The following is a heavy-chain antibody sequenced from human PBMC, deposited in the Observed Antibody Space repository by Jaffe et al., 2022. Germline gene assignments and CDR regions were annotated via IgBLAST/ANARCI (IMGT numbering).Heavy chain of an antibody. D-gene: IGHD2-21*02. CDR2: IRSKAYGGTT. V-gene: IGHV3-49*04. Sequence: EVQLVESGGGLVQPGRSLRLSCTASGFTFGDYAMSWVRQAPGKGLEWVGFIRSKAYGGTTEYAASVKGRFTISRDDSKSIAYLQMNSLKTEDTAVYYCTRETSDGCGGDCYPYYYYYMDVWGKGTTVTVSS. CDR3: TRETSDGCGGDCYPYYYYYMDV. J-gene: IGHJ6*03. CDR1: GFTFGDYA.